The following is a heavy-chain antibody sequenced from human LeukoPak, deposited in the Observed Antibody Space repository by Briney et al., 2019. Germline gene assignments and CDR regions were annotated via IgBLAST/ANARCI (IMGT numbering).Heavy chain of an antibody. CDR2: IYHSGST. D-gene: IGHD3-3*01. Sequence: SETLSLTCTVSGGSISSGGYYWSWIRQPPGKGLEWIGYIYHSGSTYYSPSLKSRGTMSVDTSNNQFSLKLSSVTAADTAVYYCARITDRTIFGEIMHGFDIWGQGTPVTVSS. CDR3: ARITDRTIFGEIMHGFDI. V-gene: IGHV4-30-2*01. CDR1: GGSISSGGYY. J-gene: IGHJ3*02.